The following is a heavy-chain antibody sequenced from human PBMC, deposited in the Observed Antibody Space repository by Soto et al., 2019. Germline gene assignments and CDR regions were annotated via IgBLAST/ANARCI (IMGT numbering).Heavy chain of an antibody. V-gene: IGHV1-24*01. CDR3: ATGPGMVRGEYYYYMDV. J-gene: IGHJ6*03. Sequence: ASVKVSCKVSGYTLTELSMHWVRQAPGKGLEWMGGFDPEDGETIYAQKFQGRVTMTEDTSTDTAYMELSSLRSEDTAVYYCATGPGMVRGEYYYYMDVWGKGTTVTVSS. D-gene: IGHD3-10*01. CDR2: FDPEDGET. CDR1: GYTLTELS.